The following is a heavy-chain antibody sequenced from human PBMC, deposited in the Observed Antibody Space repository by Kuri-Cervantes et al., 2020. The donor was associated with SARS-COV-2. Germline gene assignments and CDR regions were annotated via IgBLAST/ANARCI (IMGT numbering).Heavy chain of an antibody. V-gene: IGHV4-39*01. J-gene: IGHJ5*02. D-gene: IGHD3-3*01. CDR3: ARQGFAEITIFGVVNPYNWFDP. CDR2: IHYRETT. Sequence: SETLSLTCTVSGGSISGSGYYWAWIRQPPGKGLEWIGHIHYRETTYYNPSLKSRATISVDTSKNQFSLKLSSVTAADTAVYYCARQGFAEITIFGVVNPYNWFDPWGQGTLVTVSS. CDR1: GGSISGSGYY.